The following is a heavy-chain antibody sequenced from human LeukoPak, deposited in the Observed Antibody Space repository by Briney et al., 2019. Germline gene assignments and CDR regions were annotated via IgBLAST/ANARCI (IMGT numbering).Heavy chain of an antibody. CDR1: GFTFDDYA. V-gene: IGHV3-9*01. D-gene: IGHD3-3*01. CDR3: AKDIGPGEDFWSGYYDY. Sequence: GGSLRLSCAASGFTFDDYAMHWVRQAPGQGLEWVSGISWNSGSIGYADSVKGRFTISRDNAKNSLYLQMNSLRAEDTALYYCAKDIGPGEDFWSGYYDYWGQGTLVTVSS. CDR2: ISWNSGSI. J-gene: IGHJ4*02.